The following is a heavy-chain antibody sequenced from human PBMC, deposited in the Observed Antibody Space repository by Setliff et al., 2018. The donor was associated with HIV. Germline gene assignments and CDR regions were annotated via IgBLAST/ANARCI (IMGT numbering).Heavy chain of an antibody. CDR2: IYYIGTT. J-gene: IGHJ3*02. D-gene: IGHD4-17*01. CDR1: RGSISRYY. Sequence: SETLSLTCTVSRGSISRYYWSWIRQPPGKGLEWIGYIYYIGTTKYNPSLKSRVTMSVDTSKNQLSLKLSSLTAADTAVYYFARDRPPSTVDMLGAFDRWGQGTMVTVSS. V-gene: IGHV4-59*01. CDR3: ARDRPPSTVDMLGAFDR.